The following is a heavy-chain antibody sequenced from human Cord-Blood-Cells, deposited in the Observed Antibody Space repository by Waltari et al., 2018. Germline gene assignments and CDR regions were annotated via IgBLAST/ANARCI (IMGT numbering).Heavy chain of an antibody. CDR1: GYTFTGYY. Sequence: QVQLVQSGAEVKKPGASVKVSCKASGYTFTGYYMHWVRQAPGQGLEWMGWINPNSGGTNYEQKFQGRVTMTRDTAISTAYMELSRLRSDDTAVYYCASLNSSSNAFDIWGQGTMVTVSS. V-gene: IGHV1-2*02. D-gene: IGHD6-6*01. CDR2: INPNSGGT. CDR3: ASLNSSSNAFDI. J-gene: IGHJ3*02.